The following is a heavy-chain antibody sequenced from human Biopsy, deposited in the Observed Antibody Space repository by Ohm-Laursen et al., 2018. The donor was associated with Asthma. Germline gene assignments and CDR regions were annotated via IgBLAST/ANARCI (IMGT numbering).Heavy chain of an antibody. J-gene: IGHJ4*02. CDR3: ARNLPGYTYGPFED. V-gene: IGHV4-31*01. CDR2: IYYSGET. D-gene: IGHD5-18*01. Sequence: SETLSRTCTVSGASITTSPSYWSWLRLLPGKGLEWIGCIYYSGETFFNPSLKNPLFMSLDSSKNQFSLKMTSVTVADTAVYFCARNLPGYTYGPFEDWGQGTLVTVSS. CDR1: GASITTSPSY.